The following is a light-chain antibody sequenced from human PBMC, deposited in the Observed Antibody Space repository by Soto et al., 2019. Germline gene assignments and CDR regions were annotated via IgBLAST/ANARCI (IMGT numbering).Light chain of an antibody. CDR2: DVS. CDR1: SSDVGGYNY. CDR3: SSYTSSITVV. V-gene: IGLV2-14*03. J-gene: IGLJ2*01. Sequence: QSALTQPASVSASPGQSITISCTGTSSDVGGYNYVSWHQQHPGKVPKLMIYDVSHRPSGVSNRFSGSKSGNTASLTISGLQAEDEADYYCSSYTSSITVVFGGGTKLTVL.